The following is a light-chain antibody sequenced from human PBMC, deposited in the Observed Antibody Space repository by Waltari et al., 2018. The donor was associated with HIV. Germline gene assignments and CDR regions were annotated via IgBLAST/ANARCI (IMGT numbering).Light chain of an antibody. CDR1: QDVSNY. Sequence: DIQLTQSPSSLSPSVGDRVTITCRASQDVSNYLAWFQQKPGEPPKSLIYAASSLQSEVPSKCSGSGSGTHFALTISSLQPEDFATYYCQQYRAYPLTFGGGTNVE. CDR2: AAS. CDR3: QQYRAYPLT. J-gene: IGKJ4*01. V-gene: IGKV1-16*02.